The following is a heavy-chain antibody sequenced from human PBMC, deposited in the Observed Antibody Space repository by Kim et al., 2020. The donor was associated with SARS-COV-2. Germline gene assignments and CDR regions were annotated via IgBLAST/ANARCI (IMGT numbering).Heavy chain of an antibody. J-gene: IGHJ4*02. D-gene: IGHD4-17*01. Sequence: GESLKISCKGSGYSFTSYWISWVRQMPGKGLEWMGRIDPSDSYTNYSPSFQGHVTISADKSISTAYLQWSSLKASDTAMYYCARYDASDFDYGDYVAGREGGAFDYWGQGTLVTVSS. V-gene: IGHV5-10-1*01. CDR3: ARYDASDFDYGDYVAGREGGAFDY. CDR2: IDPSDSYT. CDR1: GYSFTSYW.